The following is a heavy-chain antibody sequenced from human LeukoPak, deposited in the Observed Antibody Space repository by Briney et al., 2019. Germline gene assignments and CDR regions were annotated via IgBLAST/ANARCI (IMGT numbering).Heavy chain of an antibody. J-gene: IGHJ6*02. CDR3: ARDVVVPAATNYYYYYGMDV. CDR2: INPNSGGT. V-gene: IGHV1-2*06. Sequence: AASVTVSCKASGYTFTGYCIHWVRQAPGQGLEWMGRINPNSGGTNYAQKFQGRVTMTRDTSISTAYMELSRLRSDDTAVYYCARDVVVPAATNYYYYYGMDVWGQGTTVTVSS. D-gene: IGHD2-2*01. CDR1: GYTFTGYC.